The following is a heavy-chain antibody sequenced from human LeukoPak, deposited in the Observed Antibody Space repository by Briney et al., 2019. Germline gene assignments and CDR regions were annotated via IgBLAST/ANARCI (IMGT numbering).Heavy chain of an antibody. J-gene: IGHJ4*02. D-gene: IGHD3-22*01. CDR2: IRYDGSNK. Sequence: GGSLRLSSAASGFTFSSYGMHWVRQAPGNGLEWVAFIRYDGSNKYYADSVKGLFTISRDNSKNTLYLQMNSLRAEDTAVYYGAKDQSAYYDCSASAYWGKGTLVTVSS. V-gene: IGHV3-30*02. CDR1: GFTFSSYG. CDR3: AKDQSAYYDCSASAY.